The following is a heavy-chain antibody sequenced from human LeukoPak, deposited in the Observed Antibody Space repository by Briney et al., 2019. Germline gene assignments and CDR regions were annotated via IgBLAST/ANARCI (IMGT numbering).Heavy chain of an antibody. CDR2: ISGSGSGGST. Sequence: GGSLRLSCAASGFTFSSSAMSWVRQAPGKGLEWVSNISGSGSGGSTYYADSVKGRFTISRDNSKNTLYLQMNSLRAEDTAVYYCAKETYSSGWYGYWGQGTLVTVSS. CDR3: AKETYSSGWYGY. J-gene: IGHJ4*02. CDR1: GFTFSSSA. D-gene: IGHD6-19*01. V-gene: IGHV3-23*01.